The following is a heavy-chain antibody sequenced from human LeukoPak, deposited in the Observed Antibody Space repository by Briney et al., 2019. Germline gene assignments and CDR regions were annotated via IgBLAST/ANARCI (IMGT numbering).Heavy chain of an antibody. J-gene: IGHJ5*02. D-gene: IGHD6-19*01. CDR3: CRVRTWGPYSSGWPNWFDP. CDR1: GGSISSSSYF. V-gene: IGHV4-39*07. CDR2: VFYSGKS. Sequence: PSETLSLTCTVSGGSISSSSYFWGWLRQLPGRGLEWIGNVFYSGKSYYNPSLKSRITISVDTSKNQLSLRLRSVTAADTAVFYCCRVRTWGPYSSGWPNWFDPWGEGTLVTVS.